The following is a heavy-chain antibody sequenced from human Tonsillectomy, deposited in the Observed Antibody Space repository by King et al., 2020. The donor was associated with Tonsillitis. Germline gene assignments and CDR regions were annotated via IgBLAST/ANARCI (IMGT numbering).Heavy chain of an antibody. D-gene: IGHD3-22*01. Sequence: VQLVESGGGVVQPGRSLRLSCAASGFTFSSYAMHWVRQAPGKGLEWVAVISYDGSNKYYADSVKGRFTISRDNSKNTLYLQMNSLRAEDTAVYYCARGWSEDYYDSSGYYSHWGEGTLVTVSS. V-gene: IGHV3-30-3*01. J-gene: IGHJ4*02. CDR2: ISYDGSNK. CDR1: GFTFSSYA. CDR3: ARGWSEDYYDSSGYYSH.